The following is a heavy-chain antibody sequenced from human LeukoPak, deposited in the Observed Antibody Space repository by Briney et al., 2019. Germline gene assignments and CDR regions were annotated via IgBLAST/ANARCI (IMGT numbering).Heavy chain of an antibody. J-gene: IGHJ5*02. CDR1: GYTFTGYY. CDR2: INPNSGGT. D-gene: IGHD5-18*01. V-gene: IGHV1-2*02. Sequence: ASVKLSCKASGYTFTGYYMHWVRQAPGQGLEWMGWINPNSGGTNYAQKYQGRVTMTRDTSNSTAYMELSRLRSDDTAVYYCAREDTAMVTVGASTGFDPWGQGTLVTVSS. CDR3: AREDTAMVTVGASTGFDP.